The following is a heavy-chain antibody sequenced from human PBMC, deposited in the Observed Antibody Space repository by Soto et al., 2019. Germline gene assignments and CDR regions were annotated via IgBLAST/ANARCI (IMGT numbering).Heavy chain of an antibody. CDR1: GCSISSYY. J-gene: IGHJ6*03. D-gene: IGHD2-2*01. CDR2: IYYSGST. Sequence: SETLSLTCTVSGCSISSYYWSWIRQPPGKGLEWIGYIYYSGSTNYNPSLKSRVTISVDTPKNQFSLKLSSVTAADTAVYYCARGQLLYYYYYYMDVWGKGTTVTVSS. V-gene: IGHV4-59*01. CDR3: ARGQLLYYYYYYMDV.